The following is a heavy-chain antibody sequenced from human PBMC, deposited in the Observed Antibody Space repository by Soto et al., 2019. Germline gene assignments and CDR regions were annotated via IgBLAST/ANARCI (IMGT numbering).Heavy chain of an antibody. D-gene: IGHD2-15*01. V-gene: IGHV3-23*01. CDR2: ISGSGGST. J-gene: IGHJ4*02. CDR1: GLTFSSYC. Sequence: GGSLRLSCAASGLTFSSYCVSWVRQEPGKGLEWVSGISGSGGSTYYADSVKGRFTISRDNSKNTLYLQMNSLRAEDTAVYCCAKEIVVVVAATPDCWGQGTLVTVSS. CDR3: AKEIVVVVAATPDC.